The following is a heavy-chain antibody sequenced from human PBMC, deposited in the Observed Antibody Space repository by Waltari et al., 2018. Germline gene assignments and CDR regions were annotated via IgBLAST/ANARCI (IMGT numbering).Heavy chain of an antibody. D-gene: IGHD3-10*01. CDR3: ARHVRGFFYYGLDV. Sequence: QMQLQESGPGLVKPSETLSLTCTISGGSISSSSYYWGWIRQPPGQGLEWIGSMFYTGSTYYNPSLKSRVTISVDTYTSKNHFSLKLSSVTAADTAVYYCARHVRGFFYYGLDVWGQGTTVTVSS. CDR2: MFYTGST. CDR1: GGSISSSSYY. J-gene: IGHJ6*02. V-gene: IGHV4-39*01.